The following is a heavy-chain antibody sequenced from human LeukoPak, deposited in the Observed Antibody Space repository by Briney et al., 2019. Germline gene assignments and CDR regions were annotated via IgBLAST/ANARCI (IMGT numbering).Heavy chain of an antibody. Sequence: SETLSLTCAFSGVAVTDNFWTWIRQPPGKGREGIGEINHGGNPTYSPTLKSRVRMSLDTSRNQFSLNLTSVNAADTAVYFCASGHYFNYYMDVWGKGTTVTVSS. CDR3: ASGHYFNYYMDV. V-gene: IGHV4-34*01. J-gene: IGHJ6*03. CDR1: GVAVTDNF. CDR2: INHGGNP.